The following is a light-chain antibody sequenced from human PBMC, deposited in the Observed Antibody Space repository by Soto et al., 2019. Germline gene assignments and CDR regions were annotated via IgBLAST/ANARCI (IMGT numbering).Light chain of an antibody. J-gene: IGKJ3*01. CDR2: WAS. CDR1: QSVLYSSNDKSY. V-gene: IGKV4-1*01. Sequence: DIVMTQSPDSLAVSLGERATINCKSSQSVLYSSNDKSYLAWYQQKPGQPPKLLIYWASSRASGFPDRFSGSGSGTDFTLTISSLQAEDVALYYCQQFYTSPFTFGPGTKVEIK. CDR3: QQFYTSPFT.